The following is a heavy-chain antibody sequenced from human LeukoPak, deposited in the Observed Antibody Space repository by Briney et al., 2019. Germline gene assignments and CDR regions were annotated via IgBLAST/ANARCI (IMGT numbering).Heavy chain of an antibody. CDR2: INSDGSNI. J-gene: IGHJ4*02. CDR3: ANIKDTGTYYFDH. CDR1: GFSFSNYW. Sequence: GGSLRLSCTASGFSFSNYWIHWFRQAPEKGLVWVSRINSDGSNIRCADSVKGRFTISRDNAKNSLYLQMNSLRAEDTAVYYCANIKDTGTYYFDHWGQGTLVTVSS. D-gene: IGHD2/OR15-2a*01. V-gene: IGHV3-74*01.